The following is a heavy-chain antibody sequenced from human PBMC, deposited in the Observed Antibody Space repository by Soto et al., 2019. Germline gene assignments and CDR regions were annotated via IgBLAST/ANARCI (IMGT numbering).Heavy chain of an antibody. CDR1: GGPFTTGAYY. V-gene: IGHV4-31*03. D-gene: IGHD4-4*01. Sequence: SETLSLTCTVSGGPFTTGAYYWSWIRQRPGKGLEWIGYIYYSGSTYYNPSLKSRVSISIDTSKNQFSLKLSSVTAADTAVYYCARKITTGYYFDYWGKGTLVTVSS. CDR2: IYYSGST. CDR3: ARKITTGYYFDY. J-gene: IGHJ4*02.